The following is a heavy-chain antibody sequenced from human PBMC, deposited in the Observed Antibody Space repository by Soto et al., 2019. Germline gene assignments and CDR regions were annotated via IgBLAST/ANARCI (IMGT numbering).Heavy chain of an antibody. V-gene: IGHV3-30*18. CDR3: AKEYCGGHCSSDYYDY. CDR1: GFTFSNYG. CDR2: ISRDGSVR. Sequence: QVQLVESGGGVVQPGRSLRVSCAASGFTFSNYGIHWVRQAPGNGLEWVAVISRDGSVRYYADSVKGRFTISRDNSKNTLYLQVNNLRPEDTAVYYCAKEYCGGHCSSDYYDYWGQGTLVTVSS. D-gene: IGHD2-21*01. J-gene: IGHJ4*02.